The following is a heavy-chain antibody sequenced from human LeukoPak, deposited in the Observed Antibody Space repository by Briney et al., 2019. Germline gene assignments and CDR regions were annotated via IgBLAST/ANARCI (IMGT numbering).Heavy chain of an antibody. V-gene: IGHV4-59*11. J-gene: IGHJ4*02. CDR1: GGSISSHY. CDR2: IYYSGST. D-gene: IGHD6-6*01. Sequence: SETLSLTCTVSGGSISSHYWSWIRQPPGKGLEWTGYIYYSGSTNYNPSLKSRVTISVDTSKNQFSLKLSSVTAADTAVYYCASSYSSSSLDYWGQGTLVTVS. CDR3: ASSYSSSSLDY.